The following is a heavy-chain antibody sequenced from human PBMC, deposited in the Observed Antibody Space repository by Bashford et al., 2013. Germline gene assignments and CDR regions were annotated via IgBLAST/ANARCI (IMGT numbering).Heavy chain of an antibody. J-gene: IGHJ4*02. Sequence: VRQAPGKGLEWVSSITAYSTRAWYGDSVKGRFNVSRDNSKNTLYLQMDSLRAEDTAIYYCATGSSPSYWGQGSLVTVSS. D-gene: IGHD2-15*01. CDR2: ITAYSTRA. CDR3: ATGSSPSY. V-gene: IGHV3-23*01.